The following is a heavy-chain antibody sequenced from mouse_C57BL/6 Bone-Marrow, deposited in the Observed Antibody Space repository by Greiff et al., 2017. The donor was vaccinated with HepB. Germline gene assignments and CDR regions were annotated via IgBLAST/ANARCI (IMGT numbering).Heavy chain of an antibody. CDR3: ARRGYDYDDGCYWYFDV. CDR2: IYPGSGST. D-gene: IGHD2-4*01. Sequence: VQLQQPGAELVKPGASVKMSCKASGYTFTSYWITWVKQRPGQGLEWIGDIYPGSGSTNYNEKFKSKATLTVYTSSSTAYTQLSSLTSEDSAVYYCARRGYDYDDGCYWYFDVWGTGTTVTVSS. J-gene: IGHJ1*03. CDR1: GYTFTSYW. V-gene: IGHV1-55*01.